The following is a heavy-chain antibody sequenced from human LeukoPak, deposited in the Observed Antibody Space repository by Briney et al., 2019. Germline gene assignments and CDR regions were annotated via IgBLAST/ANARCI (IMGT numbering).Heavy chain of an antibody. CDR3: AGDGLPYYNFWSGYPY. Sequence: PGGSLRLSCVASGFIFDNYGLSWVRQVPGKGLEWVSGINWNGDSKGYVDSVKGRFTISRDNAKNSLYLQMNSLRAEDTAFYYCAGDGLPYYNFWSGYPYWGEGILVTVSS. CDR2: INWNGDSK. V-gene: IGHV3-20*04. D-gene: IGHD3-3*01. J-gene: IGHJ4*02. CDR1: GFIFDNYG.